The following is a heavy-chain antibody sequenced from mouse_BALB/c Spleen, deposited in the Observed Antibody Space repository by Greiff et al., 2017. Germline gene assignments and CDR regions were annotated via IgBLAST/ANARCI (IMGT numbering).Heavy chain of an antibody. CDR1: GFTFSSYA. J-gene: IGHJ4*01. CDR2: ISSGGSYT. V-gene: IGHV5-9-4*01. CDR3: ARDPGNYNSYYAMDD. Sequence: EVQLVESGGGLVKPGGSLKLSCAASGFTFSSYAMSWVRQSPEKRLEWVAEISSGGSYTYYPDTVTGRFTISRDNAKNTLYLEMSSLRSEDTAMYYCARDPGNYNSYYAMDDWGQGTSVTVSS. D-gene: IGHD2-1*01.